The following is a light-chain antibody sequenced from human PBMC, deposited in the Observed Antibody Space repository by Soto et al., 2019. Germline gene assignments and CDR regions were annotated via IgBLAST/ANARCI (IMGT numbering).Light chain of an antibody. J-gene: IGLJ1*01. Sequence: QSVLTQPPPVSGAPGQRVPISCTGSSSNIGAGYDVHWYQQLPETAPKLLIYGNSNRPSGVPDRFSGSKSGTSASLAITGLQAEDEADYFCSSFTSSMTNVFGSGTKVTVL. V-gene: IGLV1-40*01. CDR2: GNS. CDR3: SSFTSSMTNV. CDR1: SSNIGAGYD.